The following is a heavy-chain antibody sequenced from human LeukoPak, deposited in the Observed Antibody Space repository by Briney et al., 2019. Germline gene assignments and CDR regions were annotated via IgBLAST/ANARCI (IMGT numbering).Heavy chain of an antibody. CDR1: GGSISSYY. CDR2: IYTSGST. Sequence: SETLSLTCTVSGGSISSYYWSWIRQPAGKGLEWIGRIYTSGSTNYNPSLKSRVTMSVDTSKNQFSLKLSSVTAADTAVYYCAREISGYYYGSGSRYYYYYMDVWGKGTTVTISS. J-gene: IGHJ6*03. V-gene: IGHV4-4*07. D-gene: IGHD3-10*01. CDR3: AREISGYYYGSGSRYYYYYMDV.